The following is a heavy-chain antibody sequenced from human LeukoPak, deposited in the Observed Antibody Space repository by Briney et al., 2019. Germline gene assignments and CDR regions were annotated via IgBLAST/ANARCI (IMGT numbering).Heavy chain of an antibody. Sequence: TLSLTCTVSGGSISSYYWSWIRQPPGKALEWLARIDWDDDKYYSTSLKTRLTISKDTSKNQVVLTMTNMDPVDTATYYCARMGVITETIDYWGQGTLVTVSS. CDR3: ARMGVITETIDY. J-gene: IGHJ4*02. CDR1: GGSISSYY. D-gene: IGHD3-22*01. CDR2: IDWDDDK. V-gene: IGHV2-70*11.